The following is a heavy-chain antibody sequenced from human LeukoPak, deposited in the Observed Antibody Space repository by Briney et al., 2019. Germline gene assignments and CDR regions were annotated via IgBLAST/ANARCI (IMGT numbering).Heavy chain of an antibody. CDR1: GYSFTSYS. Sequence: GESLKISCKGSGYSFTSYSIGWVRQMPGKGLEWMGIIYPGDSDTRYSPSFQGQVTISADKSISTAYLQWSSLKASDTAMYYCARHRAGVGSSWPPRMMDVWGKGTTVTVSS. CDR2: IYPGDSDT. J-gene: IGHJ6*04. CDR3: ARHRAGVGSSWPPRMMDV. D-gene: IGHD6-13*01. V-gene: IGHV5-51*01.